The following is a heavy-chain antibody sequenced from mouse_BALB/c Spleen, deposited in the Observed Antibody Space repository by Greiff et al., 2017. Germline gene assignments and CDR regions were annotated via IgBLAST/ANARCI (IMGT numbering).Heavy chain of an antibody. V-gene: IGHV1-14*01. CDR3: ARSGGSSYGYFDY. CDR2: INPYNDGT. D-gene: IGHD1-1*01. CDR1: GYTFTSYV. J-gene: IGHJ2*01. Sequence: VQLKQSGPELVKPGASVKMSCKASGYTFTSYVMHWVKQKPGQGLEWIGYINPYNDGTKYNEKFKGKATLTSDKSSSTAYMELSSLTSEDSAVYYCARSGGSSYGYFDYWGQGTTLTVSS.